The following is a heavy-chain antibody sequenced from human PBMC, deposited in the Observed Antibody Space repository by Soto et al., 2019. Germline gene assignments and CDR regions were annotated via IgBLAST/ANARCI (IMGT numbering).Heavy chain of an antibody. CDR2: IIPIGGSS. J-gene: IGHJ4*02. V-gene: IGHV1-69*11. CDR3: ARGGHIAVVTDSFDS. Sequence: GASVKVSCKASGGTFSSYAISWVRQAPGQGLEWMGMIIPIGGSSNYAQKFLGRVTMTVDGSTSTVFMELTSLRSADTAVYYCARGGHIAVVTDSFDSWGQGTLVTVSS. CDR1: GGTFSSYA. D-gene: IGHD2-21*02.